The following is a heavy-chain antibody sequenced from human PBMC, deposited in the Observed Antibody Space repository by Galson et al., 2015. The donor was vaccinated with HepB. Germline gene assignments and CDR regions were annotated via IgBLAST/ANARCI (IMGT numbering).Heavy chain of an antibody. CDR1: GFDFNSYT. J-gene: IGHJ4*02. D-gene: IGHD6-13*01. Sequence: LRLSCAGSGFDFNSYTMNWVRQAPGKGLEWVSYISSSSRTIYYADSVKGRFTVSRDNAKKSLFLQMESLRAEDTAVYYCVTLIAATPLIDYWGQGTLVTVSS. V-gene: IGHV3-48*04. CDR3: VTLIAATPLIDY. CDR2: ISSSSRTI.